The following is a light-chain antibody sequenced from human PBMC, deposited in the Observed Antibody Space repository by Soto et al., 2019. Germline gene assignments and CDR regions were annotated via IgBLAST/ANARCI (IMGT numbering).Light chain of an antibody. CDR3: QHYGSSFT. J-gene: IGKJ3*01. CDR2: GAS. V-gene: IGKV3-20*01. Sequence: EIVLTQSPGTLSLSPGERATLSCRASQSVSSSYLAWYQQKPGQAPRLLFYGASSRASGIPDRFSGSGSGTYFTLTISRLEPEDFAVYYCQHYGSSFTFGPGTKVDIK. CDR1: QSVSSSY.